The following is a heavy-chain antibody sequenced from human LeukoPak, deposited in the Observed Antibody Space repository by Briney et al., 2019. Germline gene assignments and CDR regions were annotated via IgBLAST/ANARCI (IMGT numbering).Heavy chain of an antibody. Sequence: SETLSLTCTVSGGSISSYYWSWIRQPPGKGLEWIGYIYYSGSTNHNPSLKSRVTISVDTSKNQFSLKLSSVTAADTAVYYCARDGGGSSWYVGGAFDIWGQGTMVTVSS. J-gene: IGHJ3*02. D-gene: IGHD6-13*01. V-gene: IGHV4-59*01. CDR3: ARDGGGSSWYVGGAFDI. CDR2: IYYSGST. CDR1: GGSISSYY.